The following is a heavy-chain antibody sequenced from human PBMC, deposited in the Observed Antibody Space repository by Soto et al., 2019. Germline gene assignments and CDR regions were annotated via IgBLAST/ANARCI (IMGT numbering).Heavy chain of an antibody. V-gene: IGHV4-61*01. CDR3: AGAYYYGSGRGRSMDV. CDR2: ISNSGST. D-gene: IGHD3-10*01. J-gene: IGHJ6*02. Sequence: QVQLQESGPGLVKPSETLSLTCTVSGGSVSSGNYYWSWIRQPPGKGLEWIGYISNSGSTNSNPSLKSRFTISVDTSKNQFSRRLSSVTAADTAVYYCAGAYYYGSGRGRSMDVWGQGTTVTVSS. CDR1: GGSVSSGNYY.